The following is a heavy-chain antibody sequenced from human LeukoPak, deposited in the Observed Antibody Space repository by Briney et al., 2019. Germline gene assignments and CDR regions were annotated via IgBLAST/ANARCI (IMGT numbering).Heavy chain of an antibody. V-gene: IGHV4-4*09. Sequence: SETLSLTCTVSGGSISSYYWSWIRQPPGKGLEWIGHISTGGSSNYNTSLSRRAIILIDTSKNQLSLRLNSVTAADTAVYYCARDRTIPEHWYFDLWGRGALVSVS. D-gene: IGHD2-2*02. CDR2: ISTGGSS. CDR1: GGSISSYY. J-gene: IGHJ2*01. CDR3: ARDRTIPEHWYFDL.